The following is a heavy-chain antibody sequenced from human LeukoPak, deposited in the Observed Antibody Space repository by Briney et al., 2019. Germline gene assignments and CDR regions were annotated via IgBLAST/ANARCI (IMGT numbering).Heavy chain of an antibody. J-gene: IGHJ6*03. V-gene: IGHV3-21*01. D-gene: IGHD1-26*01. CDR2: ISSSSSYI. Sequence: GGSLRLSCAASGFTFSSYSMNWARQAPGKGLEWVSSISSSSSYIYYADSVKGRFTISRDNAKNSLYLQMNSLRAEDTAVYYCARRNSGSYYGYYYYMDVWGKGTTVTVSS. CDR1: GFTFSSYS. CDR3: ARRNSGSYYGYYYYMDV.